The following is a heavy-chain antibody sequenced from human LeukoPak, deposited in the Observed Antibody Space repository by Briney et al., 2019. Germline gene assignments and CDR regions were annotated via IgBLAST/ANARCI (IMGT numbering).Heavy chain of an antibody. J-gene: IGHJ4*02. Sequence: GGSLRLSCAASGFTFSSYGMHWVRQAPGKGLEWVAVIWYDGSNKYYADSVKGRFTISRDNSKNTLYLQMNSLRAGDTAVYYCARDLGGGFLEWSNFDYWGQGTLVTVSS. CDR1: GFTFSSYG. CDR3: ARDLGGGFLEWSNFDY. CDR2: IWYDGSNK. V-gene: IGHV3-33*01. D-gene: IGHD3-3*01.